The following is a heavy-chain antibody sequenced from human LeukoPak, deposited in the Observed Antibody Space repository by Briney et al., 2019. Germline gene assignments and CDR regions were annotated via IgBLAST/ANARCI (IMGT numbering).Heavy chain of an antibody. Sequence: PSETLSLTCTVSGGSISSSSYYWGWIRQPPGKGLEWIGSIYYSGSTYYNPSLKSRVTISVDTSKNQFSLKLSSVTAADTAVYYCARESPYYYDSPYYFDYWGQGTLVTVSS. D-gene: IGHD3-22*01. CDR2: IYYSGST. V-gene: IGHV4-39*02. CDR3: ARESPYYYDSPYYFDY. CDR1: GGSISSSSYY. J-gene: IGHJ4*02.